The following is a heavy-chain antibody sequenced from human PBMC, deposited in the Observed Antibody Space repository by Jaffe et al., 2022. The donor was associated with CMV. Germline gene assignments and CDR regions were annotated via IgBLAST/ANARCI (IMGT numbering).Heavy chain of an antibody. CDR3: AREVGPKWNYVHSFDY. CDR2: VYYTGTT. V-gene: IGHV4-61*01. CDR1: GGFVTSGSYY. J-gene: IGHJ4*02. Sequence: QVQLQESGPGLVKPSETLSLTCTVSGGFVTSGSYYWSWIRQSPGKGLEWIGYVYYTGTTNYNPSLKSRVTMSVDTSKNQFSLNLSSVTAADTAIYYCAREVGPKWNYVHSFDYWGQGALVTVSS. D-gene: IGHD1-7*01.